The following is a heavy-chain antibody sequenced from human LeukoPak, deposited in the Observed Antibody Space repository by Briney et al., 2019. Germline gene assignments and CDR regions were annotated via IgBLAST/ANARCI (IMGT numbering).Heavy chain of an antibody. CDR2: IRSKANSYAT. CDR3: AKDISGSYYVKERT. Sequence: GGSLRLSCAASGFTFSGSAMHWVRQASGKGLEWVGRIRSKANSYATAYAASVKGRFTISRDDSKNTAYLQMNSLRAEDTAVYYCAKDISGSYYVKERTWGQGTLVTVSS. V-gene: IGHV3-73*01. CDR1: GFTFSGSA. J-gene: IGHJ5*02. D-gene: IGHD1-26*01.